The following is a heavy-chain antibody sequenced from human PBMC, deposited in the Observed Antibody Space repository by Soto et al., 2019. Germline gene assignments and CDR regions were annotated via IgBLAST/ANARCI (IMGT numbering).Heavy chain of an antibody. V-gene: IGHV5-51*01. CDR1: GYSFTSYW. J-gene: IGHJ4*02. CDR2: IYPGDSDT. D-gene: IGHD1-7*01. Sequence: GESLKISCKDSGYSFTSYWIGWVRQMPGKGLEWMGMIYPGDSDTRYSLSFQGQVTISADKSISTAYLQWSSLKASDTAKYYCARLEITGTTIDYWRQGTLVTVSS. CDR3: ARLEITGTTIDY.